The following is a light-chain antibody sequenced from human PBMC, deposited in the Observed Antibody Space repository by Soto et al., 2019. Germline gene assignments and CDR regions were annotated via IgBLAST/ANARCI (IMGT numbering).Light chain of an antibody. Sequence: QSALTQPASVSGSPGQSITISCTGTSSDVGGYNYVSWYQQYPGKVPKLMIYDVSRPSGVSDRFSGSKSGNTASLIISGLQAEDEADYYCSSYSGSSTVVFGGGTKVTVL. CDR3: SSYSGSSTVV. V-gene: IGLV2-14*01. J-gene: IGLJ2*01. CDR1: SSDVGGYNY. CDR2: DVS.